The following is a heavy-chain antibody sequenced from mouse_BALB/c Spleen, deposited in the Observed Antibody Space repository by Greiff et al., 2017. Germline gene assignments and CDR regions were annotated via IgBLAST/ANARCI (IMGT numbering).Heavy chain of an antibody. D-gene: IGHD2-4*01. CDR2: IDPANGNT. J-gene: IGHJ4*01. CDR3: ARWDYDVPYAMDY. CDR1: GFNIKDTY. Sequence: VQLQQSGAELVKPGASVKLSCTASGFNIKDTYMHWVKQRPEQGLEWIGRIDPANGNTKYDPKFQGKATITADTSSNTAYLQLSSLTSEDTAVYYCARWDYDVPYAMDYWGQGTSVTVSS. V-gene: IGHV14-3*02.